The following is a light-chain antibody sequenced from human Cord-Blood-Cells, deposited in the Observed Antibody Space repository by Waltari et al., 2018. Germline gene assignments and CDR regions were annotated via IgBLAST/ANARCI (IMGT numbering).Light chain of an antibody. CDR1: SRDVGGLNY. J-gene: IGLJ1*01. Sequence: QSALTQPRSVSGSPGQSVIIPCTRPSRDVGGLNYVSWYQQHPGKAPKLMISDLRKRPSGVPDRFSGSKSGNTASLTISGLQAEDEADYYCCSYAGSYTYVFGTGTKVTVL. CDR3: CSYAGSYTYV. V-gene: IGLV2-11*01. CDR2: DLR.